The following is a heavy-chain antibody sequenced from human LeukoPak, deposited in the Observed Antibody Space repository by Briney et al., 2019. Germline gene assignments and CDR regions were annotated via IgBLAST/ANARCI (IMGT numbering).Heavy chain of an antibody. Sequence: GGSLRLSCAASGFTFSSYSMNWVRQAPGKGLEWVSSISSSSSYIYYADSVKGRFTISRDNAKNSLYLQMNSPRAEDTAVYYCARVVGYCSSTSCQNFDYWGQGTLVTVSS. D-gene: IGHD2-2*01. CDR2: ISSSSSYI. V-gene: IGHV3-21*01. CDR3: ARVVGYCSSTSCQNFDY. J-gene: IGHJ4*02. CDR1: GFTFSSYS.